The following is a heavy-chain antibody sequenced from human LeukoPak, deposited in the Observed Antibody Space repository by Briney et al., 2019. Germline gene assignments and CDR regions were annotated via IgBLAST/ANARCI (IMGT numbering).Heavy chain of an antibody. CDR3: ATTPIAAAGIE. V-gene: IGHV4-38-2*02. D-gene: IGHD6-13*01. J-gene: IGHJ4*02. Sequence: SETLSLTCTVSGYSISSGYYWGWIRQPPGKGLEWIGSIYHSGTTYHNPSLKSRVTISVDTSKNQSSLKLNSVTAADTAVYYCATTPIAAAGIEWGQGTLVTVSS. CDR1: GYSISSGYY. CDR2: IYHSGTT.